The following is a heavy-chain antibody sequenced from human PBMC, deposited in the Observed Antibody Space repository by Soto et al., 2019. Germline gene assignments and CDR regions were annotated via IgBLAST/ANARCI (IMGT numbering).Heavy chain of an antibody. CDR3: AYGGYSYGPDY. J-gene: IGHJ4*02. Sequence: TVSGGSISSYYWSWIRQPAGKGLEWIGRIYTSGSTNYNPSLKSRVTMSVDTSKNQFSLKLSSVTAADTAVYYCAYGGYSYGPDYWGQGXLVTVYS. D-gene: IGHD5-18*01. V-gene: IGHV4-4*07. CDR1: GGSISSYY. CDR2: IYTSGST.